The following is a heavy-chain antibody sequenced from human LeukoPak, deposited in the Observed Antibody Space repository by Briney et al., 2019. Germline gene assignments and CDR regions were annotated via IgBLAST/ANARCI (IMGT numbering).Heavy chain of an antibody. CDR1: GGSISSGGYS. Sequence: SETLSLTCAVSGGSISSGGYSWSWIRQPPGKGLEWIGYIYHSGSTYYNPSLKSRVTISVDRSKNQFSLKLSSVTAAGTVVYYCARGALGDDAFDIWGQGTMVTVSS. CDR3: ARGALGDDAFDI. J-gene: IGHJ3*02. V-gene: IGHV4-30-2*01. CDR2: IYHSGST. D-gene: IGHD1-26*01.